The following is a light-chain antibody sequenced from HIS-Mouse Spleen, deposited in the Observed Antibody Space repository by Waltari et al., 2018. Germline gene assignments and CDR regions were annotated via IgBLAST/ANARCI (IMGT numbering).Light chain of an antibody. V-gene: IGLV1-47*01. CDR2: RNN. Sequence: QSVLTQPPSASGTPGQRVTISCSGSSSNIGRNYVYWYQQLPGTAPKLLSYRNNQRPSGVPDRVSGSKAGTSASLAISGLRSEDEADYYCAAWDDSLSGVVFGGGTKLTVL. CDR1: SSNIGRNY. J-gene: IGLJ2*01. CDR3: AAWDDSLSGVV.